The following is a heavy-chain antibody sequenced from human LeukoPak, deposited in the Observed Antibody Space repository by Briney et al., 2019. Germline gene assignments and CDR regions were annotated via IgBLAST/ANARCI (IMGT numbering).Heavy chain of an antibody. CDR1: GGSISSYY. J-gene: IGHJ2*01. CDR2: IYYSGST. V-gene: IGHV4-59*01. CDR3: ARDNGWYFDL. Sequence: SETLSLTCTVSGGSISSYYWSWIRQPPGKGLEWIGYIYYSGSTNYNPSLKSRVTISVDTSKNQFSLKLSSVTAADTAVYYCARDNGWYFDLWGRGTLVTVFS. D-gene: IGHD2-8*01.